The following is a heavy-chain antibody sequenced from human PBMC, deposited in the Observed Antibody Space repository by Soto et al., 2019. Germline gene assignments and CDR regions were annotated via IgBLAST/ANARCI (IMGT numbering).Heavy chain of an antibody. CDR1: GYTFTDYA. J-gene: IGHJ4*02. CDR2: MNAGVGNT. D-gene: IGHD5-18*01. V-gene: IGHV1-3*01. CDR3: ARDTGYTFGSLNY. Sequence: HVELVQSGADVKKPGASVTISCTASGYTFTDYALHWVRQAPGQRLEWMGWMNAGVGNTLYSQEFQGRITITRDTSASTAYMELNSVKSEDTAIYYCARDTGYTFGSLNYWGPGTLVTVSS.